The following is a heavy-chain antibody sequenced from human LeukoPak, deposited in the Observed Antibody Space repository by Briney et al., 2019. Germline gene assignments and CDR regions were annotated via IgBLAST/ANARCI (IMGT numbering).Heavy chain of an antibody. V-gene: IGHV3-48*01. CDR3: AKDRRLAATTLEH. Sequence: PGGSLRLSCAASGFTFSSYSMNWVRQAPGKGLEWVSYISSSSSTIYYADSVKGRFTISRDNAKNSLYLQMNSLRAEDTAIYFCAKDRRLAATTLEHWGQGTLVTVSS. CDR2: ISSSSSTI. J-gene: IGHJ1*01. D-gene: IGHD2-15*01. CDR1: GFTFSSYS.